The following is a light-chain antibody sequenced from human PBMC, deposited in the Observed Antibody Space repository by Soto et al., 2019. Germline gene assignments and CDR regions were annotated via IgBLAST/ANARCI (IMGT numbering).Light chain of an antibody. CDR3: QTWDTGIWV. CDR1: SGHSSYA. CDR2: LNSDGSH. V-gene: IGLV4-69*01. Sequence: QPVLTQSPSASASLGASVKLTCTLSSGHSSYAIAWHQQQPEKGPRYLMKLNSDGSHSKGDGIPDRFSCSSSGAERYLTISSLQSEDEADYYCQTWDTGIWVFGGGTKLTVL. J-gene: IGLJ3*02.